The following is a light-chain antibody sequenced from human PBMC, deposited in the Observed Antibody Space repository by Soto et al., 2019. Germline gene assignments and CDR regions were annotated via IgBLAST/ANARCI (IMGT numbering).Light chain of an antibody. CDR1: SSNIGSNT. Sequence: QSVLTQPPSASGTPGQRVTISCSGSSSNIGSNTVNWYQQLPGTAPQFLIYKNNQRPSGVPDRFSGCKSGTSASLAISGLQSEDEADYYCAAWDDSLNAVLFGGGTKVTVL. V-gene: IGLV1-44*01. CDR2: KNN. J-gene: IGLJ2*01. CDR3: AAWDDSLNAVL.